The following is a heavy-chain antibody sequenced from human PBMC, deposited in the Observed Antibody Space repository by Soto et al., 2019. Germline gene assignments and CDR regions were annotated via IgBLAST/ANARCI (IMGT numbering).Heavy chain of an antibody. D-gene: IGHD5-12*01. CDR2: VWYDGGNK. CDR1: GFTFRNYG. J-gene: IGHJ6*02. CDR3: VRAAGYSGNDYVYYYGMDV. Sequence: QVQLVESGGGVVQPGRSLRLSCAASGFTFRNYGMRWVRQAPAKGLEWVALVWYDGGNKNYVDSVKGRFTISRDNSKNTLYLQMNSLRDEDTAVYYCVRAAGYSGNDYVYYYGMDVWGQGTTVTVSS. V-gene: IGHV3-33*01.